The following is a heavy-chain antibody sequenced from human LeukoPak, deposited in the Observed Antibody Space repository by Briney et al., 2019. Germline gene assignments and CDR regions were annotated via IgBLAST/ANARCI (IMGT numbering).Heavy chain of an antibody. CDR2: INHSGST. CDR1: GGSFSGYY. Sequence: SETLSLTCAVYGGSFSGYYWSWIRQPPGKGLEWIGEINHSGSTNYNPSLKSRVTISVDTSKNQFSLKLSSVTAADTAVYYCARPIAAAAYGLKYFQHWGQGTLVTVSS. V-gene: IGHV4-34*01. J-gene: IGHJ1*01. CDR3: ARPIAAAAYGLKYFQH. D-gene: IGHD6-13*01.